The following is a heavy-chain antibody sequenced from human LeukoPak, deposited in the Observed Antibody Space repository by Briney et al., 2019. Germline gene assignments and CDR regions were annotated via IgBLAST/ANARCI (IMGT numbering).Heavy chain of an antibody. D-gene: IGHD6-13*01. CDR3: ASPGYSSIVPPSFDY. CDR2: IYYSGST. J-gene: IGHJ4*02. Sequence: PSETLSLACTVSGGSISSSSYYWGWLRQPPGKGLERIGSIYYSGSTYYHPSLKSPVTISVDTSKNQFSLKLSSVTAADTAVYYCASPGYSSIVPPSFDYWGQGTLVTVSS. CDR1: GGSISSSSYY. V-gene: IGHV4-39*01.